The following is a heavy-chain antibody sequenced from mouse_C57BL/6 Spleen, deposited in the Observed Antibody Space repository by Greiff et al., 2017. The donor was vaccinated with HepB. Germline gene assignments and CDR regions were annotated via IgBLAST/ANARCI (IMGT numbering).Heavy chain of an antibody. J-gene: IGHJ4*01. Sequence: VKLVESGPELVKPGASVKISCKASGYAFSSSWMNWVKQRPGKGLEWIGRIYPGDGDTNYNGKFKGKATLTADKSSSTAYMQLSSLTSEDSAVYFCARWGTPYYAMDYWGQGTSVTVSS. CDR1: GYAFSSSW. CDR3: ARWGTPYYAMDY. D-gene: IGHD2-14*01. V-gene: IGHV1-82*01. CDR2: IYPGDGDT.